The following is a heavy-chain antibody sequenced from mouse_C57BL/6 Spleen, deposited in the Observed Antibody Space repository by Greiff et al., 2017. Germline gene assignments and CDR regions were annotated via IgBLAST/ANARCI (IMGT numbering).Heavy chain of an antibody. CDR2: IYPGDGDT. CDR3: AIITTVVDWYFDV. J-gene: IGHJ1*03. D-gene: IGHD1-1*01. CDR1: GYAFSSYW. V-gene: IGHV1-80*01. Sequence: QVHVKQSGAELVKPGASVKISCKASGYAFSSYWMNWVKQRPGKGLEWIGQIYPGDGDTNYNGKLKGKATLTADKSSSTAYMQLSSLTSEDSAVYFCAIITTVVDWYFDVWGTGTTVTVSS.